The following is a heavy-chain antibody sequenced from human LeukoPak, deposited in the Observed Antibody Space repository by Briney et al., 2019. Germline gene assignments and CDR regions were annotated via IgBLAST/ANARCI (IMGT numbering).Heavy chain of an antibody. D-gene: IGHD6-19*01. V-gene: IGHV3-30*18. Sequence: GRSLRLSCAASGFTFSSYGMHWVRQAPGKGPEWVAFMSYDGSNKYYADSVKGRFTISRDNSKNTLYLQMNSLRAEDTAPYYCAKNTVAATWGPFDYWGQGTLVTVSS. CDR1: GFTFSSYG. CDR2: MSYDGSNK. J-gene: IGHJ4*02. CDR3: AKNTVAATWGPFDY.